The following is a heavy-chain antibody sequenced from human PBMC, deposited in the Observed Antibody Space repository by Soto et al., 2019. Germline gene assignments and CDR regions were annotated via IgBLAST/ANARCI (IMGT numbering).Heavy chain of an antibody. Sequence: SGGSLRLSCXASGFTFGNYAMSWFRQAPGKGLERVGFIRSKAYGGTTEYAASVKGRFTIARDDSKSIAYLQMNSLKTEDTAGYYCTRSSYGDYFGMNYWGQGTLVTVSS. CDR3: TRSSYGDYFGMNY. V-gene: IGHV3-49*03. D-gene: IGHD4-17*01. CDR2: IRSKAYGGTT. J-gene: IGHJ4*02. CDR1: GFTFGNYA.